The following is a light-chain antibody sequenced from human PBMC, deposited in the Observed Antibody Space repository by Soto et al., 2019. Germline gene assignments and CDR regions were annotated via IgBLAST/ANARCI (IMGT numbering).Light chain of an antibody. CDR1: QGISNW. V-gene: IGKV1-5*01. J-gene: IGKJ1*01. CDR2: HAS. CDR3: QQYSSYPT. Sequence: DIQMTQPPSTLSGSIGDTVTVACRASQGISNWLAWYQQKPGKAPKLLIFHASSLESGVPSRFSGSGSGTEFTLTISSLQSDDFATYYCQQYSSYPTFGQGTKVDIK.